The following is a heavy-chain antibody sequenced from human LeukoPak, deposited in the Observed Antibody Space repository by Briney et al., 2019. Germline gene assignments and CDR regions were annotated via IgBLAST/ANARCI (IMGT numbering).Heavy chain of an antibody. Sequence: GGSLRLSCAASGFTFSSYSMNWVRQAPGKGLEWVSYISSSSSTIYYADSVKGRFTISRDNAKNSLYLQMNSLRAEDTAVYYCARAPYDFWSGYYYYYYYMDVWGKGTTVTVSS. J-gene: IGHJ6*03. CDR3: ARAPYDFWSGYYYYYYYMDV. CDR2: ISSSSSTI. CDR1: GFTFSSYS. D-gene: IGHD3-3*01. V-gene: IGHV3-48*01.